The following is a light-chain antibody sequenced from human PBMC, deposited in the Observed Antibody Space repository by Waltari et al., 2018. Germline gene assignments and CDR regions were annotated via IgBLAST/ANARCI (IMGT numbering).Light chain of an antibody. V-gene: IGLV4-69*01. CDR3: QTWGTGSLV. Sequence: QLVLTQSPSASASLGASVKLTCTLSSGHSSYAIPWPQQQPEKGPRYLMKLKSDGSHSKGDGIPVRFSGSSSGAERYLTISSLQSEDEADYYCQTWGTGSLVFGGGTKLTVL. J-gene: IGLJ3*02. CDR2: LKSDGSH. CDR1: SGHSSYA.